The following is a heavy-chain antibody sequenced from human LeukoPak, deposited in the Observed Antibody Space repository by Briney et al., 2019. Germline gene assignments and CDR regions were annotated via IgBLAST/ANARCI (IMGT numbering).Heavy chain of an antibody. D-gene: IGHD3-3*01. CDR3: ARDLNDFWSGYYSRSFPGY. CDR1: GYTFISYA. CDR2: INAGNGNT. V-gene: IGHV1-3*01. J-gene: IGHJ4*02. Sequence: ASVKVSCKASGYTFISYAVNWVRQAPGQGLEWMGWINAGNGNTKYSQKFQGRVTITRDTSASTAYMELSSLRSEDTAVYYCARDLNDFWSGYYSRSFPGYWGQGTLVTVSS.